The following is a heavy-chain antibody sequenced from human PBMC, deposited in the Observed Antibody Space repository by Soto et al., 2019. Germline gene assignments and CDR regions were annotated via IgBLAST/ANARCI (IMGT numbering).Heavy chain of an antibody. CDR3: ARDPANIVVVPAARRRGFDY. CDR1: GYTFTSYG. CDR2: ISAYNGNT. D-gene: IGHD2-2*01. V-gene: IGHV1-18*01. J-gene: IGHJ4*02. Sequence: GASVKVSCKASGYTFTSYGISWVRQAPGQGLEWMGWISAYNGNTNYAQKLQGRVTMTTDTSTSTAYMELRSLRSDDTAVYYCARDPANIVVVPAARRRGFDYWGQGTLVTVSS.